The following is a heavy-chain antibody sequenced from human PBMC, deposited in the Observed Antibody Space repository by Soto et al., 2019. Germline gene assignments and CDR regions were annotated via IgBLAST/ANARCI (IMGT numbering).Heavy chain of an antibody. CDR1: GDSISSGGNS. Sequence: QLQLQEAGSGLVKPSQTLSLTCAVSGDSISSGGNSWNWIRQPPGKGLEWVGYIFHSGTTYYNPYLKSRVTISLDRSKNHFSLKLTSVTAADTVVYYCARDKWRAGAGGFYGMDVWGQGTTVTVSS. J-gene: IGHJ6*02. D-gene: IGHD6-13*01. V-gene: IGHV4-30-2*01. CDR2: IFHSGTT. CDR3: ARDKWRAGAGGFYGMDV.